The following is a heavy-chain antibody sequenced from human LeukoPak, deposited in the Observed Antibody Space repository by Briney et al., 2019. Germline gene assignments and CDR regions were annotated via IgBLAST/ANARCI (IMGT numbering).Heavy chain of an antibody. J-gene: IGHJ4*02. D-gene: IGHD2-21*01. V-gene: IGHV4-30-2*01. CDR2: IYHSGST. Sequence: SETLSLTCTVSGGSISSGGYYWSWIRQHPGKGLEWIGYIYHSGSTYYNPSLKSRVTISVDRSKNQFSLKLSSVTAADTAVYYCARGGDYFGASNFDYWGQGTLVTVSS. CDR3: ARGGDYFGASNFDY. CDR1: GGSISSGGYY.